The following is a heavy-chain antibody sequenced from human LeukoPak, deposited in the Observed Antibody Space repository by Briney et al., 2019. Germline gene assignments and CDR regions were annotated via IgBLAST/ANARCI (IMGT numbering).Heavy chain of an antibody. Sequence: TLSLTCTVSGNSISSGDNYWSWIRQPAGKGLEWLGRIYTSGSTNYNPSLKSRVTISGDTSKNQFSLRLSSVTAADTAVYYCARASYSYDINGWVPFDYWGQGTLVTVSS. V-gene: IGHV4-61*02. CDR3: ARASYSYDINGWVPFDY. CDR2: IYTSGST. CDR1: GNSISSGDNY. J-gene: IGHJ4*02. D-gene: IGHD3-22*01.